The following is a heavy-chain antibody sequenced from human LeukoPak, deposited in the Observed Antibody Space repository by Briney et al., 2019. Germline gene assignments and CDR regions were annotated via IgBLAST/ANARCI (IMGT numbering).Heavy chain of an antibody. CDR3: SGLVIDAFDR. CDR1: GYTFTSCG. CDR2: ISDYNGNP. Sequence: GASVTVSCKASGYTFTSCGISWVRPAPAQGLEWMGWISDYNGNPHYPHEPQGRVTMITDTSTETAYLELRSLSPDDKAVVYFSGLVIDAFDRWGQETMVGVCS. J-gene: IGHJ3*02. V-gene: IGHV1-18*01. D-gene: IGHD2/OR15-2a*01.